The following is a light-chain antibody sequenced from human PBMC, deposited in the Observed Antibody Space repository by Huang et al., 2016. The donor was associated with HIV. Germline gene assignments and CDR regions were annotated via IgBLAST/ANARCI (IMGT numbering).Light chain of an antibody. Sequence: EIVMTQSPATLSVSPGEGATLSCRASQSVSSNLAWYQQKPGQAPRLLIDGASTRATGIPARFSGSGSGTEFTLTISSLQSEDFAVYYCQHYNNWPRTFGQGTKVEIK. V-gene: IGKV3-15*01. CDR3: QHYNNWPRT. CDR2: GAS. J-gene: IGKJ1*01. CDR1: QSVSSN.